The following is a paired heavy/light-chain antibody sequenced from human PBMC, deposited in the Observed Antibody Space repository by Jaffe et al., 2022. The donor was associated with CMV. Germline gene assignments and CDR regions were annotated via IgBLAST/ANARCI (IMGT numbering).Heavy chain of an antibody. Sequence: EVQLVESGGGLVKPGGSLRLSCAVSGFTFSYAWMSWVRQTPGTGLEWVGRIKRISDGETTDYAAPVKGRFSISRDDSKNTVYLQMNSLKSEDTGQYYCVTDHEYGMGYFDYWGQGTLVTVSS. CDR3: VTDHEYGMGYFDY. J-gene: IGHJ4*02. CDR1: GFTFSYAW. D-gene: IGHD4-17*01. CDR2: IKRISDGETT. V-gene: IGHV3-15*01.
Light chain of an antibody. V-gene: IGKV4-1*01. CDR2: WAS. J-gene: IGKJ2*01. CDR3: QQYFTIPYT. Sequence: DIVMTQSPDSLAVSLGERATINCKSSQTLLYRSNNKNYLVWFQQKPGQPPKVLFYWASTRESGVPDRFSGSGSGTDFTLTISSLQAEDVAVYYCQQYFTIPYTFGQGTKLEVK. CDR1: QTLLYRSNNKNY.